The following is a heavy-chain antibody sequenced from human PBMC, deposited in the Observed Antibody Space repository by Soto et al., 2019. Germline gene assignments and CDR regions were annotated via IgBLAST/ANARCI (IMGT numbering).Heavy chain of an antibody. CDR2: INAGNGNT. V-gene: IGHV1-3*01. J-gene: IGHJ5*02. CDR3: ARGFRGGDAAWFDP. CDR1: GYTFTSYA. Sequence: QVQLVQSGAEVKKPGASVKVSCKASGYTFTSYAMHWVRQAPGQRLEWMGWINAGNGNTKYSQKFQGRVTITRDTSASTAYMELSSLRSEDTAVYYCARGFRGGDAAWFDPWGQGTRVTVSS. D-gene: IGHD2-21*02.